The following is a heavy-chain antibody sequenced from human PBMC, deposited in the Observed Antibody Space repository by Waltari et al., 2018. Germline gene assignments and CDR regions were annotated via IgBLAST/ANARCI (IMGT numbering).Heavy chain of an antibody. CDR1: GVSVSGYF. Sequence: QVQLQESGPGLVKSSETLSLTCTVSGVSVSGYFWNWIRQAPGKGPEWIGYIRHTGDNKQNPSLKSRVTMSVDTSRNDFSLRLSSVTAADTAVYYCALWESGWRAFRFWGQGTLGTVSS. J-gene: IGHJ4*03. D-gene: IGHD6-19*01. CDR3: ALWESGWRAFRF. CDR2: IRHTGDN. V-gene: IGHV4-59*08.